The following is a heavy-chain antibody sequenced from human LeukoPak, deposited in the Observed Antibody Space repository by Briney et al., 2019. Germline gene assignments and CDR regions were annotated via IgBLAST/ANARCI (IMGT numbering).Heavy chain of an antibody. J-gene: IGHJ6*03. CDR2: ISSDGSST. D-gene: IGHD6-13*01. CDR1: GFTFSSHW. V-gene: IGHV3-74*01. CDR3: AKGSSSYYYYYMDV. Sequence: GGSLRLSCAASGFTFSSHWMHWVRQGPGKGLVWVSCISSDGSSTSFADSVKGRFTVSRDNSKNTLYLQMNSLRAEDTAVYYCAKGSSSYYYYYMDVWGKGTTVTVSS.